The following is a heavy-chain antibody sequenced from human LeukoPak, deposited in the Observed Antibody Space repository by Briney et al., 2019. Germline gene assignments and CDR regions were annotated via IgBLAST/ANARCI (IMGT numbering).Heavy chain of an antibody. Sequence: ASLKVSCYISGYTLTDFSIHWVRQAPGKGLEWMGGFNREDDEPIYAPHFRGRVTVTVDTSTDTAYMELSSLRSEDTAVYYCATLDSYYDNSGRPLIPDWGQGTLVTVSS. V-gene: IGHV1-24*01. CDR3: ATLDSYYDNSGRPLIPD. D-gene: IGHD3-22*01. CDR2: FNREDDEP. J-gene: IGHJ4*02. CDR1: GYTLTDFS.